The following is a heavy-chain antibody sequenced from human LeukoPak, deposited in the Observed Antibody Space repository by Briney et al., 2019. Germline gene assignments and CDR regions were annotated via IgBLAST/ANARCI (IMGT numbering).Heavy chain of an antibody. CDR3: ARDGYSSSWYGG. Sequence: GGSLRLSCAASGFTFSSNYMSWVRQAPGKGLEWVSVIYSGGSTYYADSVKGRFTISRDNSKNTLYLQMNSLRAEDTAVYYCARDGYSSSWYGGWGQETLVTVSS. CDR2: IYSGGST. V-gene: IGHV3-66*01. J-gene: IGHJ4*02. CDR1: GFTFSSNY. D-gene: IGHD6-13*01.